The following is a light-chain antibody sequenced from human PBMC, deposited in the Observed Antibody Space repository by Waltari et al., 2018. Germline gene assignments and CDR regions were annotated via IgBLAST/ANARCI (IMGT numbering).Light chain of an antibody. CDR3: QQYDEWPRT. CDR1: QSVNNY. J-gene: IGKJ1*01. Sequence: EVVLTQSPATLSVSPGARATLSCRASQSVNNYLAWYQQKDGQAPRLLIYGASTRATGIPARFSGSGSGTEFTLSISSLQSEDFAIYYCQQYDEWPRTFGHGTRVEI. CDR2: GAS. V-gene: IGKV3-15*01.